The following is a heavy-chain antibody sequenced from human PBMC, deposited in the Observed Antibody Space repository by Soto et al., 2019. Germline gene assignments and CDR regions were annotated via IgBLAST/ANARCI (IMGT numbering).Heavy chain of an antibody. Sequence: QVQLVQSGAEVRKPGSSVKVSCKISGGTFTNYVISWLRQAPGQGLEWMGGLIPIFGAANLAQKFQGRVTITADESTSTVNKELSSLTSEDTAVYYCARGRSSPNFDPWGQGTLLTVSS. V-gene: IGHV1-69*01. J-gene: IGHJ5*02. D-gene: IGHD6-6*01. CDR3: ARGRSSPNFDP. CDR2: LIPIFGAA. CDR1: GGTFTNYV.